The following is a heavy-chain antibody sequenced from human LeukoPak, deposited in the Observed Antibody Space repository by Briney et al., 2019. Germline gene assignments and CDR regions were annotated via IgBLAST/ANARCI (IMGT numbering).Heavy chain of an antibody. Sequence: SETLSLTCAVYGGSFSGYYWSWIRQPPGKGLEWIGEINHSGRTNYNPSLKSRVTISVDTSKNQFSLKLSSVTAADTAVYYCAGIGYSYGSLFDYWGQGTLVTVSS. CDR2: INHSGRT. CDR3: AGIGYSYGSLFDY. D-gene: IGHD5-18*01. J-gene: IGHJ4*02. V-gene: IGHV4-34*01. CDR1: GGSFSGYY.